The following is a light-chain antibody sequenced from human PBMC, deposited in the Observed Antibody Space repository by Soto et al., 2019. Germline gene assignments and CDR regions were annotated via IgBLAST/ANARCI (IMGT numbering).Light chain of an antibody. Sequence: DILMTQSPLSLPVTPGEPASISCRSSQSLLYSNGYNYLDWYLQKPGQSPQLLIFLGSNRASGVPDRFSGSGSGTDFTLTISSLQPEDFATYFCQQSYSTPRTFGQGTKVEIK. J-gene: IGKJ2*01. CDR3: QQSYSTPRT. CDR1: QSLLYSNGYNY. CDR2: LGS. V-gene: IGKV2-28*01.